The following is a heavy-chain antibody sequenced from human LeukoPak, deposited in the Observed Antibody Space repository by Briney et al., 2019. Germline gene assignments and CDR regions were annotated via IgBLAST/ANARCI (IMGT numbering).Heavy chain of an antibody. CDR3: AMYYYDSSGYRDAFDI. Sequence: SETLSLTCTVSGGSISSYYWSWIRQPPGKGLEWIGYIYYSGSTNYNPSLKSRVTISVDTSKNQFSLKLSSVTAADTAVYYCAMYYYDSSGYRDAFDIWGQGTMVTVSS. CDR1: GGSISSYY. J-gene: IGHJ3*02. V-gene: IGHV4-59*01. D-gene: IGHD3-22*01. CDR2: IYYSGST.